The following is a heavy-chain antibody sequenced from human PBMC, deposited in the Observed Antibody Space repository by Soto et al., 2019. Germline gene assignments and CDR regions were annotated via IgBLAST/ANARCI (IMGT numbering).Heavy chain of an antibody. CDR3: ARQYRDYFDY. D-gene: IGHD3-16*02. J-gene: IGHJ4*02. CDR1: GGSISSSSYY. V-gene: IGHV4-39*01. CDR2: IYYSGST. Sequence: SETLSLTCTVSGGSISSSSYYWGWIRQPPGKGLEWIGSIYYSGSTYYNPSLKSRFTISVDTSKNQFSLKLSSVTAVDTAVYYCARQYRDYFDYWGQGTLVTVSS.